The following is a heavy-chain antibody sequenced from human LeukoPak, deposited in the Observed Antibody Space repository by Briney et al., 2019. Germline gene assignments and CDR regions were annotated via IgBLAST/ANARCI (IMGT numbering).Heavy chain of an antibody. CDR3: ATHYDYGSPFKY. D-gene: IGHD4-17*01. CDR2: INHSGDI. Sequence: SETLSLTCAVYGGSFSDYYWNWIRQPPGKGLEWIGEINHSGDINYNPSLKSRVTMSLDRSMNQFSLRLSSGTAADTAIYYCATHYDYGSPFKYWSQGALVTVSS. J-gene: IGHJ4*02. V-gene: IGHV4-34*01. CDR1: GGSFSDYY.